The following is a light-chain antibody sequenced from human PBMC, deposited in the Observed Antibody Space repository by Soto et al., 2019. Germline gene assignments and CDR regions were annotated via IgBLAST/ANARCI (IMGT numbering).Light chain of an antibody. J-gene: IGLJ1*01. CDR3: ASHTTTNTRV. CDR2: EVS. Sequence: QSALTHPASVSGSPGQSIAISCTGTSSDVGAYDYVSWYQQHPDRAPRLVIYEVSNRPSGVSNRFSGSKSVNTATLTISGLQAEDEADYYCASHTTTNTRVFGTGTKVTVL. CDR1: SSDVGAYDY. V-gene: IGLV2-14*03.